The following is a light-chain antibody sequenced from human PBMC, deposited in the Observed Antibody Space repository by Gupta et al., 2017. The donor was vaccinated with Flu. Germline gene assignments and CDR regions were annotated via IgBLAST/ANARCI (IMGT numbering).Light chain of an antibody. V-gene: IGKV3-15*01. CDR2: GVS. J-gene: IGKJ4*01. Sequence: ETVMTQSPATLSVSPGESATLSCRASQSVRNNYLGWYQQKPGQAPRLLIYGVSTRATGVPARFSGSGSGTECTLTISSLQSEDFAVYFCQQYSSWPLTFGGGTKVEIK. CDR3: QQYSSWPLT. CDR1: QSVRNN.